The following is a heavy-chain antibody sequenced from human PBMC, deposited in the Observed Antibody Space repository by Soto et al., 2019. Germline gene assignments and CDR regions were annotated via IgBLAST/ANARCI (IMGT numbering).Heavy chain of an antibody. V-gene: IGHV3-30*18. D-gene: IGHD6-6*01. CDR1: GFTFSSYG. J-gene: IGHJ5*02. CDR3: AKDRAYSSSSRAAGWFDP. CDR2: ISYDGSNK. Sequence: HPGGSLRLSCAASGFTFSSYGMHWVRQAPGKGLEWVAVISYDGSNKYYADSVKGRFTISRDNSKNTLYLQMNSLRAEDTAVYYCAKDRAYSSSSRAAGWFDPWGQGTLVTVSS.